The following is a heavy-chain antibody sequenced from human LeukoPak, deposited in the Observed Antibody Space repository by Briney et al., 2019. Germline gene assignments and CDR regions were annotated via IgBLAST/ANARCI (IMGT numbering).Heavy chain of an antibody. V-gene: IGHV3-33*01. CDR3: ARDRAAAAGIRQGTFYY. CDR2: IWYDGSNK. J-gene: IGHJ4*02. D-gene: IGHD6-13*01. Sequence: GGSLRLSCAASGFTFSSYGMHWVRQAPGKGLEWVAVIWYDGSNKYYADSVKGRFTISRDNSKNTLYLQMNSLRAGDTAVYYCARDRAAAAGIRQGTFYYSGQGTLVTVSS. CDR1: GFTFSSYG.